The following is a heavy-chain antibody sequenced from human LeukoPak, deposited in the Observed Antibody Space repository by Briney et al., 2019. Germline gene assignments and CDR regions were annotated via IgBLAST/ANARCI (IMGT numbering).Heavy chain of an antibody. CDR3: ARVKAAGYYFDY. CDR1: GGSISIYY. D-gene: IGHD6-13*01. V-gene: IGHV4-59*01. Sequence: SETLSLTCTVSGGSISIYYWSWIRQPPGKGLEWIGYIYYSGSTNYNPSLKSRVTISVDTSKNQFSLKLSSVTAADTAVYYCARVKAAGYYFDYWGQGTLVTVSS. J-gene: IGHJ4*02. CDR2: IYYSGST.